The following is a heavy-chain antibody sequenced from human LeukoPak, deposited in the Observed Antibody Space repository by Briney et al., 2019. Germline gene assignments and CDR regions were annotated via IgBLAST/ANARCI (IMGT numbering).Heavy chain of an antibody. CDR2: MYYVGNT. CDR3: ARSRDGINFALPHPPYFAY. Sequence: PSETLFLTCSVSGGPIGDPIGDHYCIWIRQPPGKGLEWIGYMYYVGNTDYNPALKSRVTISVDTSRNQFSLKLRSVTAADTAVYYCARSRDGINFALPHPPYFAYWGQGILVTVSS. D-gene: IGHD5-24*01. CDR1: GGPIGDPIGDHY. V-gene: IGHV4-61*08. J-gene: IGHJ4*02.